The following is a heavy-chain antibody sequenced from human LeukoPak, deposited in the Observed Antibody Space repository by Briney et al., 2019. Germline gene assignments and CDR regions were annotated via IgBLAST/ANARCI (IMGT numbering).Heavy chain of an antibody. V-gene: IGHV3-23*01. J-gene: IGHJ4*02. Sequence: GGSLRLSCAAIGFTFTTYAMSWVRQAPGKGLEWVSVISSSGGTTYHADSVKGRFTISRDNSKNTVYLQMNGLRAEDTAIYYCAKHGEAYGDSKTDYWGQGTLVTVSS. D-gene: IGHD4-17*01. CDR2: ISSSGGTT. CDR1: GFTFTTYA. CDR3: AKHGEAYGDSKTDY.